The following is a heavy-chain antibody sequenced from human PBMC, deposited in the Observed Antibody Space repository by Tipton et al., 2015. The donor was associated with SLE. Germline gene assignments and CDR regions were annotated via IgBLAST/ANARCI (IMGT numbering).Heavy chain of an antibody. CDR1: GGPISSYY. D-gene: IGHD6-6*01. Sequence: TLSLTCTVSGGPISSYYWSWIRQPPGKGLEWIGEINHSGSTNYNPSLKSRVTISVDTSKNQFSLNLSSVTAADTAVYYCARRRIAARPGLDYWGQGTLVTVSS. CDR3: ARRRIAARPGLDY. V-gene: IGHV4-34*01. CDR2: INHSGST. J-gene: IGHJ4*02.